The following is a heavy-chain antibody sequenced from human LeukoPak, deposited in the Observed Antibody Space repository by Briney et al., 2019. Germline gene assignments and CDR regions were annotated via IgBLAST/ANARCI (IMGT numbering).Heavy chain of an antibody. Sequence: SQTLSLTCAISGDSASSKSATWNWIRQSPSRGLEGLGRTYYRSKWYNDYAVSVKSRITINPDTSKNQFALKLSSVTAADTAVYYCARGRIAAAGTDFDYWGQGTLVTVSS. D-gene: IGHD6-13*01. V-gene: IGHV6-1*01. J-gene: IGHJ4*02. CDR3: ARGRIAAAGTDFDY. CDR1: GDSASSKSAT. CDR2: TYYRSKWYN.